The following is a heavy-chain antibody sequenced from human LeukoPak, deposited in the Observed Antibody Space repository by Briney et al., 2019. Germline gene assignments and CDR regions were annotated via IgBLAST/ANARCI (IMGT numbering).Heavy chain of an antibody. J-gene: IGHJ4*02. Sequence: SETLSLTCAVYGGSFSGYYWSWIRQPPGKGLEWIGEINHSGSTNYNPSLKSRVTISVDTSKNQFSLKLSSVTAADTAVYYCARACSSGWNFDYWGQGTLVTVSS. CDR2: INHSGST. D-gene: IGHD6-19*01. CDR1: GGSFSGYY. V-gene: IGHV4-34*01. CDR3: ARACSSGWNFDY.